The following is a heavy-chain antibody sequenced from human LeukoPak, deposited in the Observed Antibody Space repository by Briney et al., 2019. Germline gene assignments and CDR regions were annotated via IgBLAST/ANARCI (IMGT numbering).Heavy chain of an antibody. V-gene: IGHV3-30-3*01. D-gene: IGHD4-11*01. J-gene: IGHJ6*02. CDR3: ARDSKYVMDV. CDR2: ISYDGSNK. CDR1: GFTFSSYA. Sequence: GGSLRLSCAASGFTFSSYAMHWVRQAPGKGLEWVAVISYDGSNKYYADSVKGRFTISRDNSKNTLCLQMNSLTAEDTAIYYCARDSKYVMDVWGQGTTVTVSS.